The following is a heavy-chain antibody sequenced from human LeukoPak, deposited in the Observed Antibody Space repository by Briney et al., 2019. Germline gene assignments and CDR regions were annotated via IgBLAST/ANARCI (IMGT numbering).Heavy chain of an antibody. V-gene: IGHV3-66*01. J-gene: IGHJ4*02. CDR2: ISSGGAT. CDR3: ARVGYGSSWGERYYFDY. Sequence: GGSLRLSCATSGFSASDNFMSWVRQAPGKGLEWVSVISSGGATYYADSVKGRFTISRDNSKNTLYLQMNSLRAEDTAVYYCARVGYGSSWGERYYFDYWGQGAQVTVSS. D-gene: IGHD6-13*01. CDR1: GFSASDNF.